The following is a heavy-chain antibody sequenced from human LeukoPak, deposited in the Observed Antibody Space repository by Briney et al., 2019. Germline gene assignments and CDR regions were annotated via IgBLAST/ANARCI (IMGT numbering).Heavy chain of an antibody. CDR1: GGYISADY. V-gene: IGHV4-59*08. D-gene: IGHD1-26*01. Sequence: SETLSLTCAVSGGYISADYWIWIRQPPGTGLEWIGYISYSGNTNYNPSLKSRVTISQDTSKNQFSLKLRSVTAADTAVYYCARYSGSYSGFDYWGQGTLVTVSS. CDR3: ARYSGSYSGFDY. J-gene: IGHJ4*02. CDR2: ISYSGNT.